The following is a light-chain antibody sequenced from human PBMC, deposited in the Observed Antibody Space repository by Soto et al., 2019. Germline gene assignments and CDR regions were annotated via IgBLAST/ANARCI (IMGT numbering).Light chain of an antibody. Sequence: QSALTQPASVSGSPGQSITISCTGTSSDVGGYTYVSWYQQHPGKAPKLIISEVSNRPSGVSHRFSGSKSGNTASLTISGLQSADEADYYCSSYTSSSTLVFGGGTPLTVL. CDR3: SSYTSSSTLV. V-gene: IGLV2-14*01. CDR1: SSDVGGYTY. J-gene: IGLJ3*02. CDR2: EVS.